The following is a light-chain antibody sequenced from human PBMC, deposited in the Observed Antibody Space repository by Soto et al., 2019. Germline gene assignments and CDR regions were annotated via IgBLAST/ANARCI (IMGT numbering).Light chain of an antibody. CDR1: QSVGNN. CDR3: QQYGDWPLT. Sequence: EIVVTQSPATLSVSPGERATLSCRASQSVGNNFAWYQQKPGQAPRLLIFATSTRATGVPARFSGSGSGTEFTLTISSLQFEDFAVYYCQQYGDWPLTFGGGAKVEIE. V-gene: IGKV3-15*01. J-gene: IGKJ4*01. CDR2: ATS.